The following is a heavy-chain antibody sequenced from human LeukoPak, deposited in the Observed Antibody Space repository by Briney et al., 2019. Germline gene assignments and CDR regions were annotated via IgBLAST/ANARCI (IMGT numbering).Heavy chain of an antibody. CDR1: GFTVSSNY. V-gene: IGHV3-66*01. CDR2: IYSGGST. Sequence: GGSLRLSCAASGFTVSSNYLSWVRQAPGKGLEWVSVIYSGGSTYYADSVKGRFTISRDNSKNTLYLQMNSLRAEDTAVYYCAREDPQTGFTDAFDIWGQGTMVTVS. J-gene: IGHJ3*02. D-gene: IGHD1-1*01. CDR3: AREDPQTGFTDAFDI.